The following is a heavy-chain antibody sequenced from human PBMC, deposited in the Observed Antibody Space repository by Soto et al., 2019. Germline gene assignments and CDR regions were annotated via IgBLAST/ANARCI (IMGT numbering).Heavy chain of an antibody. CDR2: VSYDGSNK. CDR1: GFISSNYG. D-gene: IGHD3-10*01. Sequence: QVQLVESGGGVVQPGRSLRLSCAASGFISSNYGLHWVRQAPGQGLEWVAVVSYDGSNKHYADSVKGRFTISRDNSKNTLSLQMDSLKPEDTAVYYCARDMTYYGSGSYGNDYWGQGTLVTVSS. V-gene: IGHV3-30-3*01. CDR3: ARDMTYYGSGSYGNDY. J-gene: IGHJ4*02.